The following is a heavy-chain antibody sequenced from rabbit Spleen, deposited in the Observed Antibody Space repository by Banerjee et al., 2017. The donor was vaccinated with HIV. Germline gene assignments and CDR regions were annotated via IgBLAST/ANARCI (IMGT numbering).Heavy chain of an antibody. J-gene: IGHJ4*01. CDR3: VREAGYAGYGDGNL. Sequence: QEQLVESGGGLVQPGGSLKLSCKASGFDFSNYGVSWVRQAPGKGLEWIGYIDPVFGITNYANWVNGRFTISSHNAQNTLYLQLNSLTAADTATYFCVREAGYAGYGDGNLWGPGTLVTVS. V-gene: IGHV1S47*01. CDR2: IDPVFGIT. D-gene: IGHD7-1*01. CDR1: GFDFSNYG.